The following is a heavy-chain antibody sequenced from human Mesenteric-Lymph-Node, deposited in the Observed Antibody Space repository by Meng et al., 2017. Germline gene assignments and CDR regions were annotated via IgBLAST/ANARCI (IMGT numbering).Heavy chain of an antibody. Sequence: SETLSLTCTVSGASISSYYWSWIRQPPGKGLEWIGYIYSSGSTNYSPSLKSRVTISVDTPKNQFSLKLNSVTAADTAVYYCARDRGVRGATIKYNDAFDIWGQGTVVTVSS. V-gene: IGHV4-59*13. CDR1: GASISSYY. D-gene: IGHD3-10*01. CDR2: IYSSGST. CDR3: ARDRGVRGATIKYNDAFDI. J-gene: IGHJ3*02.